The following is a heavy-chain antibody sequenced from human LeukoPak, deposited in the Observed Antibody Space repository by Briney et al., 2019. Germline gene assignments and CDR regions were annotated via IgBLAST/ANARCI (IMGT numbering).Heavy chain of an antibody. J-gene: IGHJ4*02. V-gene: IGHV1-18*01. CDR3: ARAPPTIFGVDFDY. CDR2: IRAYIANT. Sequence: ASVKVSCKDSGYTFTSDGIRWGRQAPGEGGERMGSIRAYIANTTYAHKLQGRFTMTTDTSTSTAYMELRSLRSDDTAVYYCARAPPTIFGVDFDYWGQGTLVTVSS. CDR1: GYTFTSDG. D-gene: IGHD3-3*01.